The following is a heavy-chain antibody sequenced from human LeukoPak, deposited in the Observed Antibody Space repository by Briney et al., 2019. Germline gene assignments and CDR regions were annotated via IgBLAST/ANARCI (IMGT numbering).Heavy chain of an antibody. CDR2: ITSAGGYT. CDR3: ATSGGFVLPNAITGNWYMDV. CDR1: GFTFSDYS. D-gene: IGHD2-2*01. J-gene: IGHJ6*03. V-gene: IGHV3-21*01. Sequence: GGSLRPSCGASGFTFSDYSRNWVRQAPGKGLAWVASITSAGGYTYYADSVKGRFTISRDNAQNSLFLRMNSLRAEDTAVYFCATSGGFVLPNAITGNWYMDVWGRGTSVTVSS.